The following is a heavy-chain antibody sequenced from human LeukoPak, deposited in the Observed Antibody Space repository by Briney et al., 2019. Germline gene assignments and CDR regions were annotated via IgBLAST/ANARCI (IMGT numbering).Heavy chain of an antibody. Sequence: SETLSLTCTVSGGSVSSGTYYWSWIRHPPGKGLEWIGYIYYSGSTSYNPSLKSRITISVDTFKNQFSLKLSSVTAADTAVYYCARDTGVVVGYFQHWGQGTLVTVSS. J-gene: IGHJ1*01. CDR3: ARDTGVVVGYFQH. CDR1: GGSVSSGTYY. V-gene: IGHV4-61*01. CDR2: IYYSGST. D-gene: IGHD2-15*01.